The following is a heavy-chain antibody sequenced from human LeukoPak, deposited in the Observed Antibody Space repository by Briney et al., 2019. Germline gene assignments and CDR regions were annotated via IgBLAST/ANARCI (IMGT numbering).Heavy chain of an antibody. V-gene: IGHV3-7*01. CDR2: IKQDGSDK. D-gene: IGHD2-15*01. J-gene: IGHJ4*02. CDR3: ARYGSYCTGGNCKDY. Sequence: PGGSLRLSCAASGFPFSIYWMSWVRQAPGKGLEWVANIKQDGSDKYYVDSVKGRFTISRDNAKNSLYLQMNSLRAEDTAVYYCARYGSYCTGGNCKDYWGQGTLVTVSS. CDR1: GFPFSIYW.